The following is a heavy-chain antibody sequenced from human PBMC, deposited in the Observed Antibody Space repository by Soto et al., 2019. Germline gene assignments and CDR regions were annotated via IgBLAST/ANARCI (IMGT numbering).Heavy chain of an antibody. Sequence: QVQLVQSGAEVKKPGSSVKVSCKASGGNFSSNAISWVRQAPGQGLEWMGGIIPIFGTADYAQKFQGRVTITADESTSTAYMELSSLRSEDTAVYYCARNYYGSGNYYIDYWGQGSLVTVSS. D-gene: IGHD3-10*01. CDR3: ARNYYGSGNYYIDY. CDR2: IIPIFGTA. CDR1: GGNFSSNA. J-gene: IGHJ4*02. V-gene: IGHV1-69*12.